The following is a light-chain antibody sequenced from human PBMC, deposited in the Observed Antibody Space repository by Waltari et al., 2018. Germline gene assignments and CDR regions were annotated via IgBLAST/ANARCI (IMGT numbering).Light chain of an antibody. CDR3: QQRSDWPFT. J-gene: IGKJ2*01. CDR1: QRVSSS. CDR2: DAS. Sequence: EIVLTQSPATLSLSPGERATLSCRASQRVSSSLAWSQQKPGQAPRLLIYDASKRATGIPARFSGSGSGTDFTITIGGLEPEDFAVYYCQQRSDWPFTFGQGTKLEI. V-gene: IGKV3-11*01.